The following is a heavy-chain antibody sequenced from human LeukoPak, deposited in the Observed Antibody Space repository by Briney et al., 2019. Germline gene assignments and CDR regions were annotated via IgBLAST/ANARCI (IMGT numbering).Heavy chain of an antibody. CDR2: INPNSGGT. CDR3: ARENQDYGDYAYADY. D-gene: IGHD4-17*01. Sequence: ASVKVSCKASGYTFTGYYMHWVRQAPGRGLEWMGWINPNSGGTNYAQKLQGRVTMTTDTSTSTAYMELRSLRSDDTAVYYCARENQDYGDYAYADYWGQGTLVTVSS. J-gene: IGHJ4*02. CDR1: GYTFTGYY. V-gene: IGHV1-2*02.